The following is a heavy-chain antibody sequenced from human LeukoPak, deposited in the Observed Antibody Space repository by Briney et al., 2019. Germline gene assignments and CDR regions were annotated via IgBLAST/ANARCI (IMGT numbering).Heavy chain of an antibody. V-gene: IGHV3-21*01. J-gene: IGHJ4*02. CDR1: GFTFSSYS. D-gene: IGHD3-3*01. CDR3: ARDGVFLGSGGQETYFDY. CDR2: ISSSSSYI. Sequence: NPGGSLRLSCAASGFTFSSYSMNWVRQAPGKGLEWVSSISSSSSYIYYADSVKGRFTISRDNSKNTLYLQMNSLRAEDTAVYYCARDGVFLGSGGQETYFDYWGQGTLVTVSS.